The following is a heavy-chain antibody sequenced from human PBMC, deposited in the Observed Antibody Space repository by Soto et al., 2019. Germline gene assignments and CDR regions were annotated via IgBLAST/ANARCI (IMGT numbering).Heavy chain of an antibody. D-gene: IGHD5-12*01. CDR3: ASVSVDVPE. Sequence: QLQLVQSGAEVTKPGASVKVSCKISGPTFIAYYIHWVRQAPGQGLEWMGWIDPKSGGTTSEQKFLGRVTMTRDTSINTAYMELNRLTSDDTAVYYCASVSVDVPEWGQGTLISVSS. V-gene: IGHV1-2*02. CDR2: IDPKSGGT. CDR1: GPTFIAYY. J-gene: IGHJ4*02.